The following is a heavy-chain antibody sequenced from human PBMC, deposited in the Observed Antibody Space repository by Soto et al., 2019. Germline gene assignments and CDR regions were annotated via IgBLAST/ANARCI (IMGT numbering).Heavy chain of an antibody. CDR3: ARADSSTSFTTRGWFDP. CDR2: IIPILGIA. Sequence: QVQLVQSGAEVKKPGSSVKVSCKASGGTFSSYTISWVRQAPGQGLEWMGRIIPILGIANYAQQFQGRVTITADKSTSTAYMELSSLRSADTAVYYCARADSSTSFTTRGWFDPWGQGTLVTVSS. D-gene: IGHD2-2*01. CDR1: GGTFSSYT. V-gene: IGHV1-69*02. J-gene: IGHJ5*02.